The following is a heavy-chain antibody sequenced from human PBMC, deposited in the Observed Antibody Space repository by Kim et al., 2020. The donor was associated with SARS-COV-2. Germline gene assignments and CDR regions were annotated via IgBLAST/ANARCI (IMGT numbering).Heavy chain of an antibody. Sequence: GGSLRLSCAASGFAFSTYDMHWVRQPTGKGLEWVSGIGIAGHTYYADSVRGRFTISRENAKNSLYLQMNSLRAGDTAVYYCATAPPGYTYGHYYFDYWGQGSLVTVSS. CDR2: IGIAGHT. CDR3: ATAPPGYTYGHYYFDY. D-gene: IGHD5-18*01. V-gene: IGHV3-13*01. CDR1: GFAFSTYD. J-gene: IGHJ4*02.